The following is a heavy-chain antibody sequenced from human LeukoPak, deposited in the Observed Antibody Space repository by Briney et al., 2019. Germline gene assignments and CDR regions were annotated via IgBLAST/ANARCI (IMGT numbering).Heavy chain of an antibody. V-gene: IGHV3-23*01. CDR2: ISGSGGST. D-gene: IGHD3-3*01. Sequence: PGGSLRLSCAASGFTFSSYAMSWVRQAPGKGLEWVSAISGSGGSTYYADSVKGRFTISRDNSKNTLYLQMNSLRAEDTAVYYCANRRPYYDFWSGYYPPYYFDYWGQGTLVTVSS. CDR1: GFTFSSYA. CDR3: ANRRPYYDFWSGYYPPYYFDY. J-gene: IGHJ4*02.